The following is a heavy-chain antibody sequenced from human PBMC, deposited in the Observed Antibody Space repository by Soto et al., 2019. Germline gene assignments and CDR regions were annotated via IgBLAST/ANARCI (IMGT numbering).Heavy chain of an antibody. CDR3: ARCPFGYGPDYSGYDYGAFDI. D-gene: IGHD5-12*01. CDR1: GGTFSSYA. CDR2: IIPIFGTA. J-gene: IGHJ3*02. Sequence: SVNVYWKASGGTFSSYAISWVRQAPGQGLEWMGGIIPIFGTANYTQKFQGRVTITADESTSTAYMELSSLRSEDTAVYYCARCPFGYGPDYSGYDYGAFDIWGQGTMVTVS. V-gene: IGHV1-69*13.